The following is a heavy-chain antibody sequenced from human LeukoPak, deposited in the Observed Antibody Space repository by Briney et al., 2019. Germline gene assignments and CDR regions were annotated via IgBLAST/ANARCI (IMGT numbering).Heavy chain of an antibody. J-gene: IGHJ4*02. D-gene: IGHD6-13*01. Sequence: ASVKVSCKASGYTFTSYYMHWVRQAPGQGLEWMGWINPNSGGTNYAQKFQGRVTMTRDTSISTAYMELSRLRSDDTAVYYCARVKVRIAAAGIRYYFDYWGQGTLVTVSS. V-gene: IGHV1-2*02. CDR1: GYTFTSYY. CDR2: INPNSGGT. CDR3: ARVKVRIAAAGIRYYFDY.